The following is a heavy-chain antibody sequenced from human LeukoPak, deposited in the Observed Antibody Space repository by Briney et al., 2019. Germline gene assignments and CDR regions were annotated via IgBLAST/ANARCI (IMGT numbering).Heavy chain of an antibody. CDR2: IWYDGSNK. Sequence: GGSLRLSCAASGFTFSNSVMHWVRQAPGKGLEWVAVIWYDGSNKYYADSVKGRFTISRDNAKNTLYLQMNSLRAEDTAMYYCARDYGRSRDYGMDVWGQGTTVTVSS. CDR1: GFTFSNSV. V-gene: IGHV3-33*01. CDR3: ARDYGRSRDYGMDV. J-gene: IGHJ6*02. D-gene: IGHD3-10*01.